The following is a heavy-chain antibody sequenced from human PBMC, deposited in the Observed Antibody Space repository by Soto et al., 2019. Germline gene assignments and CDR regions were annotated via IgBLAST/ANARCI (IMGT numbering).Heavy chain of an antibody. D-gene: IGHD2-21*01. CDR3: ARGGISHWAYFYYMDV. J-gene: IGHJ6*03. V-gene: IGHV4-34*01. CDR1: GGSLSDYF. Sequence: SLTSVVSGGSLSDYFWSWIRQPPGMALEWIGEINHLGSINYNPSLKGRVTMSVDTSKNQFSLTLNSVTAADTATYYCARGGISHWAYFYYMDVWDRGTTVTVSS. CDR2: INHLGSI.